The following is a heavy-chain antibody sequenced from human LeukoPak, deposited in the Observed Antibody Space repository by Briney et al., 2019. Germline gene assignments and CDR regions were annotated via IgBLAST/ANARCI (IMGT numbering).Heavy chain of an antibody. CDR2: IKQDGSEK. CDR3: ARAGYYSGNLYYFDY. CDR1: GFTFSSYW. D-gene: IGHD2-15*01. V-gene: IGHV3-7*03. Sequence: GGSLRLACAASGFTFSSYWMSWVRQAPGKGLEWVANIKQDGSEKYYVDSVKGRFSISRDNAKNSLYLQMNCLRAEDTASYYCARAGYYSGNLYYFDYWGQGTLVTVSS. J-gene: IGHJ4*02.